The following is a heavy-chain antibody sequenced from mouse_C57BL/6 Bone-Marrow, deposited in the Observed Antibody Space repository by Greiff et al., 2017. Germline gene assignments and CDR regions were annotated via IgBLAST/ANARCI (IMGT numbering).Heavy chain of an antibody. CDR2: IYPGDGDT. CDR1: GYAFSSSW. V-gene: IGHV1-82*01. D-gene: IGHD1-1*01. CDR3: ARWPTVVATPYWYFDV. J-gene: IGHJ1*03. Sequence: VQLQQSGPELVKPGASVKISCKASGYAFSSSWMNWVKQRPGKGLEWIGRIYPGDGDTNYNGKLKGKATLTADKSSSTAYMQLSSLTSEVSTIYFYARWPTVVATPYWYFDVWGTGTTVTVSS.